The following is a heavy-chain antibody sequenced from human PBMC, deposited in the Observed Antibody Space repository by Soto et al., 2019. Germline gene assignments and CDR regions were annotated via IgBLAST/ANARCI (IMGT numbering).Heavy chain of an antibody. V-gene: IGHV1-69*02. CDR1: GGTFSSYT. J-gene: IGHJ5*02. Sequence: SVKVSCKASGGTFSSYTISWVRQAPGQGLEWMGRIIPILGIANYAQKFQGRVTITADKSTSTAYMELSSLRSEDTAVYYWSSPREGKKNNRPAPWGEGPLDT. CDR3: SSPREGKKNNRPAP. CDR2: IIPILGIA. D-gene: IGHD1-1*01.